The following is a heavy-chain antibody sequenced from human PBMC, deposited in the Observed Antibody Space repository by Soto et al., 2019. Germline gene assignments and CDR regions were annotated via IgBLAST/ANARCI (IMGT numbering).Heavy chain of an antibody. V-gene: IGHV3-11*01. D-gene: IGHD2-2*02. CDR1: GFSFKDYY. J-gene: IGHJ5*02. CDR3: ARDIYTNYVNYFDL. Sequence: GGSLRLSCAASGFSFKDYYMTWMRQTPEKGLEWISTITSSGGNAYYAASVKGRVTISRDNAHNSLYLQMSGLRAEDTALYYCARDIYTNYVNYFDLSGQGTTVTVPS. CDR2: ITSSGGNA.